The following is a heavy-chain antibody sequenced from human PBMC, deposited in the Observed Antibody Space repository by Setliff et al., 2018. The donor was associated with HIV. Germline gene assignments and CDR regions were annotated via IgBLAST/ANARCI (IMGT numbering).Heavy chain of an antibody. CDR2: ISPYDGDT. J-gene: IGHJ1*01. CDR3: VRGVTRDISGYYRDEYFQH. Sequence: VKVSCKASGYRFNTYGISWVRQAPGQGLEWMGWISPYDGDTRFAQSLQGRVTLTTDTSTNTAYMEMRTLRSDDTAVYYCVRGVTRDISGYYRDEYFQHWGQGTPVTVSS. CDR1: GYRFNTYG. V-gene: IGHV1-18*01. D-gene: IGHD3-22*01.